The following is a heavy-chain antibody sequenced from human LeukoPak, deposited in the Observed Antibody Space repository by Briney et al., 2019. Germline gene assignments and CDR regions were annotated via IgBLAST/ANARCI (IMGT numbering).Heavy chain of an antibody. J-gene: IGHJ4*02. CDR2: INPNSGGT. V-gene: IGHV1-2*06. Sequence: ASVKVSCKASGYTFTGYYTHWVRQAPGQGLEWMGRINPNSGGTNYAQKFQGRVTMTRDTSISTVYMELSRLRSDDTAVYYCARDFGTMGPPVSPVYFFDYWGQGTLVTVSS. CDR3: ARDFGTMGPPVSPVYFFDY. CDR1: GYTFTGYY. D-gene: IGHD1-1*01.